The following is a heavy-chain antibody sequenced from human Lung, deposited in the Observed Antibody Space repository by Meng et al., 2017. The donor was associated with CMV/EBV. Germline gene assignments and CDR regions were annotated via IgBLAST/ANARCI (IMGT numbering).Heavy chain of an antibody. CDR1: GDIVSSNSAA. V-gene: IGHV6-1*01. CDR2: TYYRSKWYH. CDR3: ARGINGGCGD. Sequence: VQPQQSGPGLRKPSQTLSLPCAISGDIVSSNSAAWHWIRQSPSRGLEWLGRTYYRSKWYHEYAVSVKSRITISPDTPKNQFSLQLNSMTPEDTAVYYCARGINGGCGDWGQGTLVTVSS. J-gene: IGHJ4*02. D-gene: IGHD4-23*01.